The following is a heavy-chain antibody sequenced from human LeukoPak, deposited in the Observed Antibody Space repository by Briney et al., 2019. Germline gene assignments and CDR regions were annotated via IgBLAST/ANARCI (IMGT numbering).Heavy chain of an antibody. CDR2: LTPLAGTP. CDR3: AKFWSGYYTD. CDR1: GDTFGTFS. Sequence: ASVKVSCKASGDTFGTFSFNWVRQAPSEGLEWLGGLTPLAGTPNYAQKFQGRLTISADKSTSTVYMELSRLTSEDTAVYFCAKFWSGYYTDWGQGALVSVSS. D-gene: IGHD3-3*01. V-gene: IGHV1-69*06. J-gene: IGHJ4*02.